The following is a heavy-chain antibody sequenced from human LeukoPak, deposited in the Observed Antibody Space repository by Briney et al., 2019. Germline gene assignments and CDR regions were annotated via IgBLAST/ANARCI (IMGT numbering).Heavy chain of an antibody. V-gene: IGHV3-30*18. CDR1: GFTFSNYG. Sequence: PGGSLRLSCAASGFTFSNYGIHWVRQAPGKGLEWVAVISYDGSNKYYVDSVKGRFTISRDNSKNTLYLQMNSLRAEDTAVYYCAKVSVGADLDYWGQGTLVTVSS. J-gene: IGHJ4*02. CDR2: ISYDGSNK. D-gene: IGHD1-26*01. CDR3: AKVSVGADLDY.